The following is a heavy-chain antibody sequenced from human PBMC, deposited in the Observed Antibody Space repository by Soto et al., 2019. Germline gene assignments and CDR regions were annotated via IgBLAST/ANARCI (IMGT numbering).Heavy chain of an antibody. J-gene: IGHJ6*03. CDR2: INTDGSTT. V-gene: IGHV3-74*01. CDR3: ARESYSNYVRYYYMDV. Sequence: PGGSLRLSCAASGFSLSSNWMHWVRQAPGKGLVWVSRINTDGSTTTYPDSVKGRFTISRDNAKNSLYLQMNSLRAEDTAVYYCARESYSNYVRYYYMDVWGKGTTVTVSS. D-gene: IGHD4-4*01. CDR1: GFSLSSNW.